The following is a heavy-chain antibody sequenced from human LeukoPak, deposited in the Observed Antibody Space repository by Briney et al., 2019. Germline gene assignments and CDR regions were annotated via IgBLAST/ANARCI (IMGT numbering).Heavy chain of an antibody. CDR2: IKGDGSGT. V-gene: IGHV3-74*01. J-gene: IGHJ6*02. CDR1: GFTFNVRW. Sequence: PGGSLRLSCAASGFTFNVRWMHWVRQAPGKELVWVSRIKGDGSGTTYADSAKGRFTISRDNAKNTLYLQMNSLRAEDTAVYYCASDPHYGLDVWGQGTTVTVSS. CDR3: ASDPHYGLDV.